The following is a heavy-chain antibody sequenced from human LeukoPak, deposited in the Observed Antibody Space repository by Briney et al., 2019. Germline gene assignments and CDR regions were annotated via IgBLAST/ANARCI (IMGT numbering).Heavy chain of an antibody. Sequence: SETLSLTCAVYGGSFSGYYWSWIRQPPGKGLEWIGEINHSGSTNYNPSLKSRVTISVDTSKNQFSLKLSSVTAADTAVYYCARGMGPYDFWSGYLSHYYYYMDVWGKGTTVTVSS. D-gene: IGHD3-3*01. CDR1: GGSFSGYY. CDR2: INHSGST. CDR3: ARGMGPYDFWSGYLSHYYYYMDV. J-gene: IGHJ6*03. V-gene: IGHV4-34*01.